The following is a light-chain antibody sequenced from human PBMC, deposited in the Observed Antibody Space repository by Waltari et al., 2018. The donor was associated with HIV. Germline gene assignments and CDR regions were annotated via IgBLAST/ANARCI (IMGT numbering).Light chain of an antibody. CDR3: QQYENRPLT. CDR2: GAS. J-gene: IGKJ4*01. CDR1: QGVGRA. V-gene: IGKV3-15*01. Sequence: EIVMTQSPATLSVSPGERATLSCRASQGVGRALAWYQQKPGQAPRLLIFGASTRATGIPARFSGSGSGTDFTLTISSLQSEDFAVYYCQQYENRPLTFGGGTKVEI.